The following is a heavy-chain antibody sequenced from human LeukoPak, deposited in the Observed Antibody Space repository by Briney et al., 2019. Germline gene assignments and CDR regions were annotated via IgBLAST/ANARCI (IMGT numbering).Heavy chain of an antibody. CDR3: ARGKIVAASGAFDI. Sequence: PSETLSLTCTVSGYSISSGDYWGWIRQPPGKGLEWIGSIYHSGSTYYNPSLKSRVTISVDTSKNQFSLKLSSVTAADTAVYYCARGKIVAASGAFDIWGQGTMVTVSS. J-gene: IGHJ3*02. CDR1: GYSISSGDY. V-gene: IGHV4-38-2*02. CDR2: IYHSGST. D-gene: IGHD1-26*01.